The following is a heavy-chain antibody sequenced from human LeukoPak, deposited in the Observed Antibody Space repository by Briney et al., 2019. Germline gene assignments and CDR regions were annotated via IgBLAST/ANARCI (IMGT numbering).Heavy chain of an antibody. V-gene: IGHV5-51*01. J-gene: IGHJ4*02. CDR2: IYPGDSET. CDR3: ARSPFRGVMVDY. D-gene: IGHD3-10*01. Sequence: GESLKISCKGSGYSSTSYWIGSVRKMPGKGLEWMGIIYPGDSETRYSPSFQGQVTISVDKSISTAYLQWSSLKASDTAMYYCARSPFRGVMVDYWGQGTLVTVSS. CDR1: GYSSTSYW.